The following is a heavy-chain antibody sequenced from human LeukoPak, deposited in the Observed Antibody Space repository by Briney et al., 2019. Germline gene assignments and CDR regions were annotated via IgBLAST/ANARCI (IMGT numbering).Heavy chain of an antibody. D-gene: IGHD2-2*02. CDR2: INHSGST. CDR1: GGSFSGYY. Sequence: SETLSLTCAVYGGSFSGYYWSWIRQPPGKGLEWIGEINHSGSTNYNPSLKSRVIISVDTSKNQFSLKLTSVTAADTAVYYCARVACSSTSCYIGSGYFDYWGQGTLVTVSS. J-gene: IGHJ4*02. CDR3: ARVACSSTSCYIGSGYFDY. V-gene: IGHV4-34*01.